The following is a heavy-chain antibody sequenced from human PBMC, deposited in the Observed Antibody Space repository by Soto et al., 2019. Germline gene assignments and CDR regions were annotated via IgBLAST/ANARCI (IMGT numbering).Heavy chain of an antibody. CDR2: ISWNSGSI. CDR3: AKGPVLRYFLDAFDI. D-gene: IGHD3-9*01. CDR1: GFTFDDYA. V-gene: IGHV3-9*01. J-gene: IGHJ3*02. Sequence: EVQLVESGGGLVQPGRSLRLSCAASGFTFDDYAMHWVRQAPGKGLEWVSGISWNSGSIGYADSVKGRFTISRDNAKNSLYLQMNSLRAEDTALYYCAKGPVLRYFLDAFDIWGQGTMVTVSS.